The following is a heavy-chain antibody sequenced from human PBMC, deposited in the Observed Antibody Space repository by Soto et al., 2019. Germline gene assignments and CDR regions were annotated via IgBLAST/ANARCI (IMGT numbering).Heavy chain of an antibody. CDR3: SHRGYYDSSGYYPLDY. V-gene: IGHV2-5*01. Sequence: SGPTLVNPTQTLTLTCTFSGFSLSTSGVGVGWIRQPPGKALEWLALIYWNDDKRYSPSLKSRLTITKDTSKNQAVLTMTNMDPVDTATYYCSHRGYYDSSGYYPLDYWGQGTLVTVSS. J-gene: IGHJ4*02. D-gene: IGHD3-22*01. CDR2: IYWNDDK. CDR1: GFSLSTSGVG.